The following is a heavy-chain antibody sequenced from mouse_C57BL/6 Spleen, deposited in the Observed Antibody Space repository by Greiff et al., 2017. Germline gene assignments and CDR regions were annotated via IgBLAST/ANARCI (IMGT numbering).Heavy chain of an antibody. J-gene: IGHJ2*01. V-gene: IGHV5-17*01. Sequence: EVKLMESGGGLVKPGGSLKLSCAASGFTFSDYGMHWVRQAPEKGLEWVAYISSGSSTIYYADTVKGRFTISRDNAKNTLFLQMTSLRSEDTAMYYCARPTYYYGSSLDYWGQGTTLTVSS. CDR1: GFTFSDYG. CDR3: ARPTYYYGSSLDY. D-gene: IGHD1-1*01. CDR2: ISSGSSTI.